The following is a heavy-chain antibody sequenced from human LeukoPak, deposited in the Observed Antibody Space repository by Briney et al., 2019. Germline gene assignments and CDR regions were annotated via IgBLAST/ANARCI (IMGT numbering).Heavy chain of an antibody. CDR2: MNPNSGNT. J-gene: IGHJ4*02. V-gene: IGHV1-8*01. Sequence: ASVTVSCKASGYTFTSYDINWVRQATRQGLEWMGWMNPNSGNTGYAQKFQGRVTMTRNTSISTAYMELSSLRSEDTAVYYCAGEVRGVIGDFDYWGQGTLVTVSS. CDR3: AGEVRGVIGDFDY. D-gene: IGHD3-10*01. CDR1: GYTFTSYD.